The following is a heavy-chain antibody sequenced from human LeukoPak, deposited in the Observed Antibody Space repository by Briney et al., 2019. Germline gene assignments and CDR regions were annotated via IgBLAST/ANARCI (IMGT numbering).Heavy chain of an antibody. V-gene: IGHV3-23*01. D-gene: IGHD3-9*01. Sequence: PGGSLRLSCAASGFTFSSYAMSWVRQAPGKGLEWVSAISGSGDSTNYADSVKGRFTIARDNSKNTLYLQMNSLRAEDTAVYYCATGGLTYYDILTGYYTENFDYWGQGTLVTVSS. CDR1: GFTFSSYA. CDR3: ATGGLTYYDILTGYYTENFDY. CDR2: ISGSGDST. J-gene: IGHJ4*02.